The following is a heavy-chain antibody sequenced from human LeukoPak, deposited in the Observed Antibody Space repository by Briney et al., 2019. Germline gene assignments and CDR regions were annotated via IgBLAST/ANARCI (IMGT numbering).Heavy chain of an antibody. CDR2: IHYAPNP. V-gene: IGHV4-59*08. J-gene: IGHJ4*02. Sequence: IASIHYAPNPHYPPSLKSLLTISVDTSTNQFSLKLSSVTAADTAVYYCVRRGDGYPYYFDYWGQGTLVTVSS. CDR3: VRRGDGYPYYFDY. D-gene: IGHD5-24*01.